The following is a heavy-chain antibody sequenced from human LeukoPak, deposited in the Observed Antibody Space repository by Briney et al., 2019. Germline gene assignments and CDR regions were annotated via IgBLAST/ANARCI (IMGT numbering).Heavy chain of an antibody. D-gene: IGHD1-26*01. Sequence: SQTLSLTCTVSGGSISSGSYYWSWIRQPAGKELEWIGHIHYSGSTNYSPSLKSRVAISVDTSKNQFSLKLSSVTAADTAVYYCARRVWATTISRDGFDIWGQGTMVTVSS. CDR2: IHYSGST. CDR3: ARRVWATTISRDGFDI. V-gene: IGHV4-61*10. J-gene: IGHJ3*02. CDR1: GGSISSGSYY.